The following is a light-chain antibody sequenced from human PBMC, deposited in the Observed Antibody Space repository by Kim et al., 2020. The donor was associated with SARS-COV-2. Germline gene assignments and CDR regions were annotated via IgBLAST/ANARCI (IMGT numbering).Light chain of an antibody. V-gene: IGKV1-39*01. Sequence: GVPSRFRGSGSGTVFTLIITSLQPEDIATYYCQQSSALPLTFGQGTRLEIK. J-gene: IGKJ5*01. CDR3: QQSSALPLT.